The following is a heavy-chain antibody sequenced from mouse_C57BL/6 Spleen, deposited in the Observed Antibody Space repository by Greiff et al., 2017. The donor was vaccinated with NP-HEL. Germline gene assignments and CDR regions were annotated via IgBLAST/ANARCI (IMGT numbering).Heavy chain of an antibody. J-gene: IGHJ1*03. Sequence: QVQLQQSGAELVRPGTSVKVSCKASGYAFTNYLIEWVKQRPGQGLAWIGVINPGSGGTNYNEKFKGKATLTADKSSSTAYMQLSSRSAEDSAVYFCARIDGYRYFDVWGTGTTVTVSS. D-gene: IGHD2-3*01. V-gene: IGHV1-54*01. CDR1: GYAFTNYL. CDR3: ARIDGYRYFDV. CDR2: INPGSGGT.